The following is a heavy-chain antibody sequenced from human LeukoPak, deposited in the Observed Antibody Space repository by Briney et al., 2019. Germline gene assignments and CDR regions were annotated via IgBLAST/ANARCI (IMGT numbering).Heavy chain of an antibody. D-gene: IGHD5-12*01. Sequence: GGSLRLSCTASGFTFGDYAMSWVRQAPGKGLEWVGFIRSKAYGGTTEYAASVKGRFTISRDDSKSIAYLQMNSLKTEDTAVYYCTREGDSSYDFESGPFDYWGQGTLVTVSS. CDR2: IRSKAYGGTT. CDR1: GFTFGDYA. CDR3: TREGDSSYDFESGPFDY. J-gene: IGHJ4*02. V-gene: IGHV3-49*04.